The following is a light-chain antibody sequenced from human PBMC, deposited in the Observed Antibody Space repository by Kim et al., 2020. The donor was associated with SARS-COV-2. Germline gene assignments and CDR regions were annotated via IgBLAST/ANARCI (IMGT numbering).Light chain of an antibody. V-gene: IGLV1-40*01. Sequence: QRCTIACSGSSSNIGSRYYVIWNQQLPGTAPNLLIFGNINRPSGIPDRFSGSTSGTSASLAITGLQAEDEADYYCQSYDSSLSDVLFGGGTQLTVL. J-gene: IGLJ2*01. CDR1: SSNIGSRYY. CDR3: QSYDSSLSDVL. CDR2: GNI.